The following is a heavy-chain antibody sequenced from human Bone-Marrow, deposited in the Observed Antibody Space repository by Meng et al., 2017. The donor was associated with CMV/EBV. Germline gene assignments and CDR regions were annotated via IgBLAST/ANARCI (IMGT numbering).Heavy chain of an antibody. CDR2: ISYDGSSK. V-gene: IGHV3-30-3*01. CDR1: GFTFSGYP. D-gene: IGHD3-3*01. CDR3: AREPITIFGVVTGALDY. Sequence: GESLKISCAASGFTFSGYPMHWVRQAPGKGLEWLTVISYDGSSKYYADSVKGRFTISRDNSKNTLYLQMNSLRVEDTALYYCAREPITIFGVVTGALDYWGQGNLVTFYS. J-gene: IGHJ4*02.